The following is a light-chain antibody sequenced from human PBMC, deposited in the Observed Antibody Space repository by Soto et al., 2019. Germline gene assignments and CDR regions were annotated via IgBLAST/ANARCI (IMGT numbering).Light chain of an antibody. Sequence: DIVMTQSPDSLAVSLGERATINCKSSQSVLYSSNNKNYLAWYQQKPGQPPKLLIYWASTRESGVPDRFSGRASGTDFTLTISILQAEDVAFYYCQQYYCPFTFGPGTKVDIK. J-gene: IGKJ3*01. CDR2: WAS. CDR1: QSVLYSSNNKNY. V-gene: IGKV4-1*01. CDR3: QQYYCPFT.